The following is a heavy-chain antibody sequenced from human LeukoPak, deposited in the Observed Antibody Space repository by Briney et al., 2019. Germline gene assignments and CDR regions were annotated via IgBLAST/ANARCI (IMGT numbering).Heavy chain of an antibody. CDR2: VYYNGGT. Sequence: PSETLSLTCTVSGGSISRYYWNWIRQSPGKGLEWVGYVYYNGGTTYNPSLKSRVTISVDTSKNQFFLKLNSVTAEDTAVYYCARDLYCSGGSCYDDAFDIWGQGTMVTVSS. CDR1: GGSISRYY. CDR3: ARDLYCSGGSCYDDAFDI. V-gene: IGHV4-59*01. D-gene: IGHD2-15*01. J-gene: IGHJ3*02.